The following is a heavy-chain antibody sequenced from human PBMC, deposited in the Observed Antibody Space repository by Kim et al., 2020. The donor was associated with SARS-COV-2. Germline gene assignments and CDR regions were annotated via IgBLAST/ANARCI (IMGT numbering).Heavy chain of an antibody. D-gene: IGHD3-3*02. CDR3: ATSGALARGNWVDP. J-gene: IGHJ5*02. Sequence: ASVKVSCKVSGYTLTELSMHWVRQAPGKGLEWMGGFDPEDGETIYAQKFQGRVTLTEDTSTDTAYMELSSLRSEDTAVYYCATSGALARGNWVDPWGQGTMVTVSS. CDR1: GYTLTELS. CDR2: FDPEDGET. V-gene: IGHV1-24*01.